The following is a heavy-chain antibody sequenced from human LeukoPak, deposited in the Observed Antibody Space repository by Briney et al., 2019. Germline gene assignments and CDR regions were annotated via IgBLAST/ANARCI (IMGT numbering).Heavy chain of an antibody. CDR1: GFTFYDYA. V-gene: IGHV3-9*01. Sequence: SGGSLRLSCAASGFTFYDYAMHWVRHAPGKGLEWVSGIRWNSGSIGYADSVKGRFTISRDNAKNSLYLQMNSLRAEDTALYYCAKDLAVAASRDYYYYYGMDVWGQGTTVTVSS. CDR2: IRWNSGSI. D-gene: IGHD6-19*01. CDR3: AKDLAVAASRDYYYYYGMDV. J-gene: IGHJ6*02.